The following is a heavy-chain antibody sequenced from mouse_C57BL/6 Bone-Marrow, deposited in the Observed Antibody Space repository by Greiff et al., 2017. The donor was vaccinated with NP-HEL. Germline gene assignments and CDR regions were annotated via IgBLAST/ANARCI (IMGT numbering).Heavy chain of an antibody. Sequence: EVQGVESGGGLVQPGGSMKLSCVASGFTFSNYWMNWVRQSPEKGLEWVAQIRLKSDNYATHYAESVKGRFTISRDDSKSSVYLQMNNLRAEDTGIYYCTVCYGSSYGYFDVWGTGTTVTVSS. CDR2: IRLKSDNYAT. V-gene: IGHV6-3*01. CDR1: GFTFSNYW. J-gene: IGHJ1*03. CDR3: TVCYGSSYGYFDV. D-gene: IGHD1-1*01.